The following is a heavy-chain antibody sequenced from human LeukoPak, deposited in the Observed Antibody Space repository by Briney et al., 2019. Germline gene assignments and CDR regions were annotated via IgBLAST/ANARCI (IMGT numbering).Heavy chain of an antibody. CDR3: AKDREGRHYYDSSGYYNY. CDR1: GFTFSSYA. J-gene: IGHJ4*02. V-gene: IGHV3-23*01. D-gene: IGHD3-22*01. CDR2: ISGSGGST. Sequence: GGSLRLSCAASGFTFSSYAMSWVRQAPGKGLEWVSAISGSGGSTYYADSVKGRFTISRDNSKNTLYLQMNSLRAEDTAVYYCAKDREGRHYYDSSGYYNYWGQGTLVTVS.